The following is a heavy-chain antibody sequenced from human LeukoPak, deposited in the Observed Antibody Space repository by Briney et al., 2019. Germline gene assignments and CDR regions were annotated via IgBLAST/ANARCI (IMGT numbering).Heavy chain of an antibody. D-gene: IGHD3-10*01. CDR3: ATDLHGSGRPLFDY. CDR1: GYTLTELS. V-gene: IGHV1-24*01. CDR2: FDPEDGET. Sequence: ASVKVSCEASGYTLTELSMHWVRQALGKGLEWMGGFDPEDGETIYAQKFQGRVTMTEDTSTDTAYMELSSLRSEDTAVYYCATDLHGSGRPLFDYWGQGTLVTVYS. J-gene: IGHJ4*02.